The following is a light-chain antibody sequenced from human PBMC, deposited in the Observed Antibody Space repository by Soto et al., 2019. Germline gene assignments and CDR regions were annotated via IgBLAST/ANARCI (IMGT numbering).Light chain of an antibody. J-gene: IGKJ1*01. CDR3: QHDNSYSRT. CDR2: DAS. Sequence: DIQMTPSPSTLSASVGDRVTITCRASQRISSWLAWYQQKAGRAPKLLIYDASSLESGVPSRFSGSGYGTEFTLTITTLQPDDCATYYCQHDNSYSRTFGQGTKVEIK. CDR1: QRISSW. V-gene: IGKV1-5*01.